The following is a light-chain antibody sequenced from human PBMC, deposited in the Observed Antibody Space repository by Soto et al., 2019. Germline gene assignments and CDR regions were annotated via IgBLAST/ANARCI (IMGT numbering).Light chain of an antibody. CDR2: DVS. CDR1: GSDVGAYKY. CDR3: CAYACSYTLV. J-gene: IGLJ2*01. V-gene: IGLV2-11*01. Sequence: QSALTQPRSVSGSPGQSVTISCTGTGSDVGAYKYVSWYQQNPGKAPKLMIYDVSERPSGVPDRFSGPKSGNMASLTISALQAEDEADYYCCAYACSYTLVFGGGTKVTVL.